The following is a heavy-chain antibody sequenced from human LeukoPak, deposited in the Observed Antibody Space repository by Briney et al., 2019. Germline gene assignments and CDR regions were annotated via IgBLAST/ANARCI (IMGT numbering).Heavy chain of an antibody. D-gene: IGHD3-10*01. Sequence: ASVKVSCKASGYTFTSYGISWVRQAPGQGLEWMGWISAYNGNTNYAQKLQGRVTTTTDTSTSTAYMELRSLRSDDTAVYYCARAMVRGVIIPPFDYWGQGTLVTVSS. V-gene: IGHV1-18*01. CDR1: GYTFTSYG. CDR2: ISAYNGNT. J-gene: IGHJ4*02. CDR3: ARAMVRGVIIPPFDY.